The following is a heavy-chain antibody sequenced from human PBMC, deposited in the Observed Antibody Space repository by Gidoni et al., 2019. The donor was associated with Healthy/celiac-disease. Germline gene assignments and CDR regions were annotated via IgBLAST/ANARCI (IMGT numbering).Heavy chain of an antibody. CDR1: GYTFTSYD. Sequence: QVQLVQSGAEVKKPGASVKVSCKASGYTFTSYDMHWVRQAPGQGLEWMGIINPSGGSTSYAQKFQGRVTMTRDTSTSTVYMELSSLRSEDTAVYYCARVPTVTTISGYYYGMDVWGQGTTVTVSS. D-gene: IGHD4-17*01. CDR3: ARVPTVTTISGYYYGMDV. CDR2: INPSGGST. J-gene: IGHJ6*02. V-gene: IGHV1-46*01.